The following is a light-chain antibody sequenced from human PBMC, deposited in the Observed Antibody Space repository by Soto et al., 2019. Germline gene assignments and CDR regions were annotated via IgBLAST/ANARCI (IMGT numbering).Light chain of an antibody. V-gene: IGKV1-9*01. Sequence: IQLTQSPSSLSASVGDRVTITCRASHVISNFLAWYKQKPGKAPKLLIYAASTLQSGVPSRFSGSGSGTDFTLTISSLQPEDFATYYWRQLESYPSTFGGGTKVDIK. J-gene: IGKJ4*01. CDR3: RQLESYPST. CDR2: AAS. CDR1: HVISNF.